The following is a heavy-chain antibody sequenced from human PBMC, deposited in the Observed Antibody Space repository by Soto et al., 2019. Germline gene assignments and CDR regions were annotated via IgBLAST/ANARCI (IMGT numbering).Heavy chain of an antibody. CDR2: IYYSGST. D-gene: IGHD3-10*01. J-gene: IGHJ6*02. CDR3: VRDGSNYWDNYYFGMDV. CDR1: GGSIRSGGYF. V-gene: IGHV4-31*03. Sequence: QVQLQESGPGLVKPSQTLSLTCTVSGGSIRSGGYFWSWIRQHPGKGLEWIGYIYYSGSTHYNPSLKSRLTISIDTSKNQFSLRLSSVTAADTAVYYCVRDGSNYWDNYYFGMDVWGQGTTVTVSS.